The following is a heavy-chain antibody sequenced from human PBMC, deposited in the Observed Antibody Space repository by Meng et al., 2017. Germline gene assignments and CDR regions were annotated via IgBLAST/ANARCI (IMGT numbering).Heavy chain of an antibody. CDR2: IKQDGSEK. J-gene: IGHJ3*02. CDR1: GFTFSSYW. D-gene: IGHD1-14*01. V-gene: IGHV3-7*01. CDR3: AREGGSRAWRVTYAFDI. Sequence: GESLKISCAASGFTFSSYWMSWVRQAPGKGLEWVANIKQDGSEKYYVDSVKGRFTISRDNAKNSLYLQMNSLRAEDTAVYYCAREGGSRAWRVTYAFDIWGQGRMVTVSS.